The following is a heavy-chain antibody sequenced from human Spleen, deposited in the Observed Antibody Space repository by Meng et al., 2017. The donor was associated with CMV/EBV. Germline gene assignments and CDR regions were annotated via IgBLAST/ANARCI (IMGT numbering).Heavy chain of an antibody. D-gene: IGHD2-2*01. CDR3: ARAPTSLYCSSTSCPLRNYYYYYGMDV. Sequence: SGPTLVKPTQTLTLTCTFSGFSLSTSGVGVGWIRQPPGKALEWLALIYWNEDKRYSPSLKSRLTITKDTSKNQVVLTMTNMDPVDTATYYCARAPTSLYCSSTSCPLRNYYYYYGMDVWGQGTTVTVSS. V-gene: IGHV2-5*01. J-gene: IGHJ6*02. CDR1: GFSLSTSGVG. CDR2: IYWNEDK.